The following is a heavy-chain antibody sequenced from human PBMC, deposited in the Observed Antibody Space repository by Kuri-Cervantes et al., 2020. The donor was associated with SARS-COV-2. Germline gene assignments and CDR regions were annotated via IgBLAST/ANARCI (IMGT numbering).Heavy chain of an antibody. D-gene: IGHD6-6*01. CDR2: ISSSSSYI. CDR1: GFTFSSYS. CDR3: ARDLEYSSSHFDY. J-gene: IGHJ4*02. Sequence: GGSLRLSCAASGFTFSSYSMNWVRQAPGKGLEWVSSISSSSSYIYYADSVKGRFTISRDNAKNSLYLQMNSLRAEDTAVYYCARDLEYSSSHFDYWGQGTLVTVSS. V-gene: IGHV3-21*01.